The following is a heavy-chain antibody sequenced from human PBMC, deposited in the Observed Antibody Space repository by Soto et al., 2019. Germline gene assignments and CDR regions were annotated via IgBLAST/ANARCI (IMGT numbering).Heavy chain of an antibody. V-gene: IGHV4-31*03. Sequence: QVQLQESGPGLVKPSQTLSLTCTVSGGSISSGGYYWSWIRQQPGKGLAWIGYIYYSGSTYYNTSLMSRVTISVDTSKIPVSLKLSSVTAADTAVYYCARDRGVWLLYFDYWGQGTLVTVSS. D-gene: IGHD3-9*01. J-gene: IGHJ4*02. CDR3: ARDRGVWLLYFDY. CDR1: GGSISSGGYY. CDR2: IYYSGST.